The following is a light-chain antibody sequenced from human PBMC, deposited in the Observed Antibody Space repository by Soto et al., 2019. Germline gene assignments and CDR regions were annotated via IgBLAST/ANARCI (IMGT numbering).Light chain of an antibody. J-gene: IGLJ1*01. CDR1: STDVGGYNA. CDR2: EVS. CDR3: SSYAGSNKSV. Sequence: QSALSQPASVSGSPGQTITISCTGTSTDVGGYNAVSWYQHHPGKAPKLIIYEVSKRPSGVPDRFSGSKSGNTASLTVSGLQPEDEADYYCSSYAGSNKSVFGTGTKVTVL. V-gene: IGLV2-8*01.